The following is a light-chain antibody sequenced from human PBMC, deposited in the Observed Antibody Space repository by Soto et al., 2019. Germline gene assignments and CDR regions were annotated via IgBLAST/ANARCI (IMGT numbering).Light chain of an antibody. CDR3: QQGNSFPFT. V-gene: IGKV1D-12*01. J-gene: IGKJ3*01. CDR1: QGISNW. Sequence: DIQRTQSPSSVSASVGDRVSITCRASQGISNWLAWYQQKPGRAPKLLIYAASSLQSGVSSRFSGSGSGTDFTLTISSLQPEDFATYYCQQGNSFPFTLGPGTKVDIK. CDR2: AAS.